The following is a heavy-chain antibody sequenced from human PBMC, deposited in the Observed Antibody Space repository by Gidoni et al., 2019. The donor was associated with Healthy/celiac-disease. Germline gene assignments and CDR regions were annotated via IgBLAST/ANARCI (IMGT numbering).Heavy chain of an antibody. V-gene: IGHV3-9*01. J-gene: IGHJ4*02. Sequence: EVQLVESGGGLVQPGRSLRLSCAASGFPFDEYAMHWVRQAPGKGLEWGSGISWNSGSIGYADSVKGRFTISRDNAKNSLYLQMNSLRAEDTALYYCAKDRGAVATSAESDYWGQGTLVTVSS. CDR2: ISWNSGSI. CDR1: GFPFDEYA. CDR3: AKDRGAVATSAESDY. D-gene: IGHD6-19*01.